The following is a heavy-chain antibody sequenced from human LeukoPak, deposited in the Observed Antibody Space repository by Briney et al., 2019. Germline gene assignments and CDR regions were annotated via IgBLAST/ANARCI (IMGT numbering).Heavy chain of an antibody. CDR2: ISRSSSYI. J-gene: IGHJ4*02. CDR1: GFTFSSYG. Sequence: GGSLRLSCAASGFTFSSYGMSWVRQAPGKGLEWVSSISRSSSYIYYADSMKGRFTISRDNANNSLFLQMNSLRAEDTAVYYCARGGVSVGGNLDYWGQGTLVTVSS. V-gene: IGHV3-21*01. D-gene: IGHD4-23*01. CDR3: ARGGVSVGGNLDY.